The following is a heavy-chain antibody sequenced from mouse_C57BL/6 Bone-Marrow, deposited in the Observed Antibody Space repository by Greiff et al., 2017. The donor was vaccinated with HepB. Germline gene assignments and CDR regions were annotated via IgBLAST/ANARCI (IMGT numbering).Heavy chain of an antibody. CDR2: SRNKANDYTT. Sequence: EVKLMESGGGLVQSGRSLRLSSATSGFTFSDFYMEWVRQAPGKGLEWIAASRNKANDYTTEYSASVKGRFIVSRDTSQSILYLQMNALRAEDTAIYYCARDARYGSSYGYFDVWGTGTTVTVSS. D-gene: IGHD1-1*01. CDR3: ARDARYGSSYGYFDV. J-gene: IGHJ1*03. CDR1: GFTFSDFY. V-gene: IGHV7-1*01.